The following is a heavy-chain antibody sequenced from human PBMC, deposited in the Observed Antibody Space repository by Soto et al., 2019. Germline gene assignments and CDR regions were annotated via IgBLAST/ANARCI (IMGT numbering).Heavy chain of an antibody. CDR2: IYYTGST. J-gene: IGHJ4*02. D-gene: IGHD4-17*01. CDR3: TRVGGYYGDYPNFDY. CDR1: GSSISPFY. Sequence: SETLSLTCTVSGSSISPFYWSWIRQPPGKGLEWIGYIYYTGSTKYNPSLKSRVTLSLGTSRNQLSLKLSSVTAADTAVYYCTRVGGYYGDYPNFDYWGPGTLVTVS. V-gene: IGHV4-59*01.